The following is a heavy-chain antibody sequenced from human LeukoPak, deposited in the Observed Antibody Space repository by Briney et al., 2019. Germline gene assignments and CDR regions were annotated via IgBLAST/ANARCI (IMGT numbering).Heavy chain of an antibody. CDR3: ARGRYCSSTSCPLFDY. CDR2: IKQDGSEK. D-gene: IGHD2-2*01. Sequence: GGSLRLSCAASGFIFTNYWMSWVRQAPGKGLEWVANIKQDGSEKYYVDSVKGRFTISRDNAKNSLYLQMNSLRAEDTAVYYCARGRYCSSTSCPLFDYWGQGTLVTVSS. J-gene: IGHJ4*02. CDR1: GFIFTNYW. V-gene: IGHV3-7*04.